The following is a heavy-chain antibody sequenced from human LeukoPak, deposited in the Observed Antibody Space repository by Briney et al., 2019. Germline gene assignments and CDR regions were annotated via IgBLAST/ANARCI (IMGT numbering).Heavy chain of an antibody. Sequence: GASVKVSCKASGYTVSDYFIHWVRQAPGQGLEWMGRINPNSGGTEYAQNFQGRVTMTRGTSISASYMELNRLTSDDTAVYYCARDLSSTSNWELDYWGQGTLVTVSS. V-gene: IGHV1-2*06. CDR1: GYTVSDYF. D-gene: IGHD7-27*01. CDR3: ARDLSSTSNWELDY. J-gene: IGHJ4*02. CDR2: INPNSGGT.